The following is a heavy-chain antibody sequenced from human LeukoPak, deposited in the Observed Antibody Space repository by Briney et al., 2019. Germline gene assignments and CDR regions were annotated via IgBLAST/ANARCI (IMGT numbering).Heavy chain of an antibody. CDR3: ASRLKNYYYYYMDV. CDR2: INHGGST. D-gene: IGHD2-8*01. Sequence: NPSETLSLTCAVYGGSFSGYYWSWIRQPPGKGLEWIGEINHGGSTNYNPSLKSRVTISVDTSKNQFSLKLSSVTAADTAVYYCASRLKNYYYYYMDVWGKGTTVTVSS. J-gene: IGHJ6*03. V-gene: IGHV4-34*01. CDR1: GGSFSGYY.